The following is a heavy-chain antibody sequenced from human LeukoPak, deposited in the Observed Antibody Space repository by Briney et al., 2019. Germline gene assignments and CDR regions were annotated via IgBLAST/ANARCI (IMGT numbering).Heavy chain of an antibody. CDR1: RYTFTSYT. Sequence: GASVKVSCKASRYTFTSYTICSGRPAPGQGLEWMGIINPSGGSTSYAQKFQGRVTMTRDTSTSTVYMELSSLRSEDTAVYYCARDPPGCSGGSCYPSYYFDYWGQGTLVTVSS. V-gene: IGHV1-46*01. CDR2: INPSGGST. CDR3: ARDPPGCSGGSCYPSYYFDY. J-gene: IGHJ4*02. D-gene: IGHD2-15*01.